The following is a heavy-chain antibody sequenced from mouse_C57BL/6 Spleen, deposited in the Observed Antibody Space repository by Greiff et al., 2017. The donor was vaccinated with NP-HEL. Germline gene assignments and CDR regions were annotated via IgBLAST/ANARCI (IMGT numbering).Heavy chain of an antibody. J-gene: IGHJ3*01. CDR3: TTNGYLFAY. V-gene: IGHV14-4*01. CDR2: IDPENGDT. D-gene: IGHD2-2*01. CDR1: GFNIKDDY. Sequence: EVQLQQSGAELVRPGASVKLSCTASGFNIKDDYMHWVKQRPEPGLEWIGWIDPENGDTEYASKFQGKATITADTSSNTAYLQLSSLTSEDTAVYYCTTNGYLFAYWGQGTLVTVSA.